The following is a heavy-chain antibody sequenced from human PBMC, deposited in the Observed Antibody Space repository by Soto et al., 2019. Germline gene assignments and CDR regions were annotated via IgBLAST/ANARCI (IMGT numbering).Heavy chain of an antibody. CDR3: VRYQIGYCTNGVCFPGDYGMDV. Sequence: ASVKVSCKASGYTFTSYDINWVRQATGQWLEWMGWMNPNSGNTGYAQKFQGRVTMTRNTSISTAYMELSSLRSEDTAVYYCVRYQIGYCTNGVCFPGDYGMDVWGQGTTVTVSS. V-gene: IGHV1-8*01. J-gene: IGHJ6*02. CDR2: MNPNSGNT. CDR1: GYTFTSYD. D-gene: IGHD2-8*01.